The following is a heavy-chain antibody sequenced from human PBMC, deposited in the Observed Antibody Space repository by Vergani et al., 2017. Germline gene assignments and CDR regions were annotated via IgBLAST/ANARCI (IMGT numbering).Heavy chain of an antibody. CDR2: IHHSGDT. CDR3: ARHRGSGGFFPSSYFYGMDV. Sequence: QVQLQESGPGLVKPSETLTLTCDVSDSSIMTNPYWGWFRQSPGKGLEWLGCIHHSGDTHYNSSLKSRVSISIVSSSKFSLSLTSVTAADTAIYYGARHRGSGGFFPSSYFYGMDVWGHGTTVTVSS. D-gene: IGHD3-10*01. J-gene: IGHJ6*02. CDR1: DSSIMTNPY. V-gene: IGHV4-38-2*01.